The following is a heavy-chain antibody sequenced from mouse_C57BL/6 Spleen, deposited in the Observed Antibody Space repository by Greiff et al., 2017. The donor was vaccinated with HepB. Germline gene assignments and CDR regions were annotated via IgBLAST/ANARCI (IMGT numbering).Heavy chain of an antibody. CDR2: INPSTGGT. V-gene: IGHV1-42*01. CDR1: GYSFTGYY. Sequence: EVKLMESGPELVKPGASVKISCKASGYSFTGYYMNWVKQSPEKSLEWIGEINPSTGGTTYNQKFKAKATLTVDKSSSTAYMQLKSLTSEDSAVYYCAIYSGWGYFDVWGTGTTVTVSS. J-gene: IGHJ1*03. D-gene: IGHD1-2*01. CDR3: AIYSGWGYFDV.